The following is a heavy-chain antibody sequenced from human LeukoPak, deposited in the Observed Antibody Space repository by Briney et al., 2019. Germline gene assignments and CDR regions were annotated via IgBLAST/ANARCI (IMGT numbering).Heavy chain of an antibody. CDR2: INHSGST. J-gene: IGHJ3*02. CDR1: GGSIRSSTYY. CDR3: ARGSNPLDAFDI. V-gene: IGHV4-39*07. Sequence: PSETLSLTCSVSGGSIRSSTYYWGWIRQPPGKGLEWIGEINHSGSTNYNPSLKSRVTISVDTSKNQFSLKLSSVTAADTAVYYCARGSNPLDAFDIWGQGTMVTVSS. D-gene: IGHD2-8*01.